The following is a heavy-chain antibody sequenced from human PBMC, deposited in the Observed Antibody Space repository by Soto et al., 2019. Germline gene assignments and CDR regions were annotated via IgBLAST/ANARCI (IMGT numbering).Heavy chain of an antibody. V-gene: IGHV3-15*01. CDR3: TTDPGVRGFYYYMDV. CDR2: IKSKTDGGTT. D-gene: IGHD3-10*01. Sequence: GGSLRLSCAASGFTFSNAWMSWVRQAPGKGLEWVGRIKSKTDGGTTDYAAPVKGRFTISRDDSKNTLYLQMNSLKTEDTAVYYCTTDPGVRGFYYYMDVWGKGTTVTVSS. J-gene: IGHJ6*03. CDR1: GFTFSNAW.